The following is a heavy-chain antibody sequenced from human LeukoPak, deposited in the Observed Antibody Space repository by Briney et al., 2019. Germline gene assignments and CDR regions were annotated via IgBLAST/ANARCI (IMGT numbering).Heavy chain of an antibody. Sequence: SETLSLTCTVSGYSICSGYYWGWIRQPPGKGLEWIGSMYHSGSAYYYPSLKSRITISIDTSKNQFSLKLSSVTAADTAVYYCARDNWNSYYMDVWGKGTTVTVSS. CDR1: GYSICSGYY. J-gene: IGHJ6*03. V-gene: IGHV4-38-2*02. CDR3: ARDNWNSYYMDV. CDR2: MYHSGSA. D-gene: IGHD1-1*01.